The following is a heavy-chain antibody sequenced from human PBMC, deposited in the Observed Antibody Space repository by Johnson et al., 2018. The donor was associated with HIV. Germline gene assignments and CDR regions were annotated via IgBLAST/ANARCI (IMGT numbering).Heavy chain of an antibody. V-gene: IGHV3-30*04. Sequence: QVQLMESGGGVVQPGRSLRLSCAASGFTFSSYAMHWVRRAPGKGLEWVAVISYDGSNKYYADSVKGRFTISRDNSKNTLYLQMNSLRAEDTAVYYCARGGRHDAFDIWGQGTMVTVSS. CDR2: ISYDGSNK. J-gene: IGHJ3*02. CDR3: ARGGRHDAFDI. CDR1: GFTFSSYA. D-gene: IGHD3-16*01.